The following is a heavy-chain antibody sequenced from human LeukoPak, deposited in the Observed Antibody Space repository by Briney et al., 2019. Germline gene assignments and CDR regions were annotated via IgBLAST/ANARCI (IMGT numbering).Heavy chain of an antibody. CDR2: IYYSGST. Sequence: SETLSLTCTVSGGSISSYYWSWIRQPPGKGLEWIGYIYYSGSTNYNPSLKSRVTISVDTSKNQFSLKLSSVTAADTAVYYCARHITIFGVYHDAFDIWGQGTMVTVSS. J-gene: IGHJ3*02. V-gene: IGHV4-59*08. CDR1: GGSISSYY. CDR3: ARHITIFGVYHDAFDI. D-gene: IGHD3-3*01.